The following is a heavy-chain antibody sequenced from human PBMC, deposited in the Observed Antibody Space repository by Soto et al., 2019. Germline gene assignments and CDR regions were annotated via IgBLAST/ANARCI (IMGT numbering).Heavy chain of an antibody. CDR3: SRTTQIFGVVPHWFDP. Sequence: SETLSLTCTVSGGSISSGGYYWSWIRQHPGKGQEWIGYIYYSGSTYYNPSLKNRITISVDTSKNQYSLKLSSVTAAVTALYYCSRTTQIFGVVPHWFDPWGQGTLVTVSS. CDR1: GGSISSGGYY. CDR2: IYYSGST. D-gene: IGHD3-3*01. V-gene: IGHV4-31*03. J-gene: IGHJ5*02.